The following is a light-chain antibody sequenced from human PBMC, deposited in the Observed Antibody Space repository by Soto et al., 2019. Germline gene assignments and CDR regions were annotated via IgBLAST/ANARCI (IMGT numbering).Light chain of an antibody. CDR3: SSFTSSSTWV. V-gene: IGLV2-14*02. J-gene: IGLJ3*02. Sequence: QSALTQPASVSGSPGQSITISCTGTSSNVGSYNSVSWYQQHPGKAPKLLIYEVVKRPSGVSNRFSGSKSGNTASLTISGLQADDEADYYCSSFTSSSTWVFGGGTKLTVL. CDR2: EVV. CDR1: SSNVGSYNS.